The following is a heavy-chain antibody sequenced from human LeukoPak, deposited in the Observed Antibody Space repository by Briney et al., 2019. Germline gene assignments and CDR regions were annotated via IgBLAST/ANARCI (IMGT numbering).Heavy chain of an antibody. D-gene: IGHD4-17*01. CDR1: EFTFSSYW. CDR2: ISGSGGST. V-gene: IGHV3-23*01. J-gene: IGHJ4*02. CDR3: AKDTLASTTPDYHLDY. Sequence: GGSLRLSCAASEFTFSSYWMSWVRQAPGKGLEWVSAISGSGGSTYYADSVKGRFTISRDDSKNTLYLQMNSLRAEDTAVYYCAKDTLASTTPDYHLDYWGQGTLVTVSS.